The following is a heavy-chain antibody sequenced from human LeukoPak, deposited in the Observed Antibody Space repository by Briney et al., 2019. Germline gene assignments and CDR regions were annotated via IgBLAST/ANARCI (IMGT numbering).Heavy chain of an antibody. Sequence: SETLSLTCTVSGGSISSYYWSWIRQPAGKGLEWIGRIYTSGSTNYNPSLKSRVTMSVDTSKNQFSLKLSSVTAAGTAVYYCARDQLLWFGELFGMDVWGQGTTVTVSS. CDR2: IYTSGST. V-gene: IGHV4-4*07. J-gene: IGHJ6*02. CDR1: GGSISSYY. D-gene: IGHD3-10*01. CDR3: ARDQLLWFGELFGMDV.